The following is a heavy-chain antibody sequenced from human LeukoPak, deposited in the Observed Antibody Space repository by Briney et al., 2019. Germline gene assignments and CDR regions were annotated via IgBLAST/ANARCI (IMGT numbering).Heavy chain of an antibody. V-gene: IGHV3-7*03. D-gene: IGHD3-9*01. J-gene: IGHJ4*02. CDR2: IKSDGSEI. CDR1: GFILSNYW. CDR3: ARGAGLRYGSDY. Sequence: GGSLRLSCAASGFILSNYWMSWVRQAPGKGLEWVTNIKSDGSEINYVDSVKGRFTISRDNAKNSLYLQMNSLRAEDTAVYYCARGAGLRYGSDYWGQGTLVTVFS.